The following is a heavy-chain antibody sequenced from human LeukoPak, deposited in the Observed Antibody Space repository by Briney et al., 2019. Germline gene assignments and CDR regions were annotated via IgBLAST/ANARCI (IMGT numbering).Heavy chain of an antibody. CDR1: GGSISSGSYY. D-gene: IGHD6-13*01. V-gene: IGHV4-39*07. CDR2: IYYSGST. CDR3: ARAYSPPQWSPFDY. Sequence: SETLSLTCTVSGGSISSGSYYWGWIRQPPGKGLEWTGSIYYSGSTYYKPSLKSRVTISLDTSKNQFSLKLSSVTAADTAVYYCARAYSPPQWSPFDYWGQGTLVTVSS. J-gene: IGHJ4*02.